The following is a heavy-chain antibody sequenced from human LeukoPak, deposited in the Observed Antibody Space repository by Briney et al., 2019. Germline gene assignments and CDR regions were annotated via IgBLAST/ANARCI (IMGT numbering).Heavy chain of an antibody. V-gene: IGHV4-39*01. CDR3: ARYYYGSGGYYNVGYFDY. CDR1: GGSISSYY. CDR2: IYYSGST. J-gene: IGHJ4*02. D-gene: IGHD3-10*01. Sequence: PSGTLSLTCTVSGGSISSYYWGWIRQPPGKGLEWIGSIYYSGSTYYNPSLKSRVTISVDTSKNQFSLKLSSVTAADTAVYYCARYYYGSGGYYNVGYFDYWGQGTLVTVSS.